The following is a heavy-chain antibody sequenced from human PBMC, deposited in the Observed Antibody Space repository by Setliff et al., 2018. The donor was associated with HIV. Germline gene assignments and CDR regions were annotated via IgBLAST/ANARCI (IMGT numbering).Heavy chain of an antibody. V-gene: IGHV4-39*01. CDR1: GDSLSSSSYY. CDR3: TRRDVTTGMDS. D-gene: IGHD4-17*01. Sequence: PSETLSLTCTVSGDSLSSSSYYWGWIRQPPGKGLEWIRSIFYSGTTYYNPSLESRVTISVDTSKNQFSLKLSSVTAADTAVYYCTRRDVTTGMDSWGPGILVTVSS. J-gene: IGHJ4*02. CDR2: IFYSGTT.